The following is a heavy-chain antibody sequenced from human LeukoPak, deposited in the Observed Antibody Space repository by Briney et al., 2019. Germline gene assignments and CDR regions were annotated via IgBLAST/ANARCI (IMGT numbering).Heavy chain of an antibody. V-gene: IGHV4-61*02. J-gene: IGHJ4*02. Sequence: PSETLSLTCTVSGGSISSGSYYWSWIRQPAGKGLEWIGRIYTSGSTNYNPSLKSRVTISVDTSKNQFSLKLSSVTAADTAVYYCARGVGGRGGYYFDYWGQGTLVTVSS. D-gene: IGHD2-15*01. CDR2: IYTSGST. CDR1: GGSISSGSYY. CDR3: ARGVGGRGGYYFDY.